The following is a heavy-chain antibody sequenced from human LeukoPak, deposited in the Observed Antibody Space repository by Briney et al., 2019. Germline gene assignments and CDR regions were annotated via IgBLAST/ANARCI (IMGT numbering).Heavy chain of an antibody. CDR1: GGTFSSYA. J-gene: IGHJ5*02. D-gene: IGHD6-13*01. CDR3: ARRGFAAAGPNWFDP. Sequence: SVKVSCKASGGTFSSYAISWVRQAPGQGLEWMGGIIPIFGTANYAQKFQGRVTITADKSTSTAYMELSSLRSEDTAVYYCARRGFAAAGPNWFDPWGQGTLVTVSS. CDR2: IIPIFGTA. V-gene: IGHV1-69*06.